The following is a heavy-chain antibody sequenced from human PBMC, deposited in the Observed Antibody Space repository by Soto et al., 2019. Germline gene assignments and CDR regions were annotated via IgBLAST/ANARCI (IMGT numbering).Heavy chain of an antibody. CDR2: IMAFIGST. CDR3: ARGGLSSSWRFAH. V-gene: IGHV1-69*06. CDR1: GGTLGTYD. Sequence: QVQLVQSGAEVKKPGSSMKVSCKTSGGTLGTYDINWVRQAPGQGLEWMGGIMAFIGSTKYAQKFQGRVTITADTSIDTVYMELNSLTSEDTAVYYCARGGLSSSWRFAHWGQGTLVTVSS. J-gene: IGHJ4*02. D-gene: IGHD6-6*01.